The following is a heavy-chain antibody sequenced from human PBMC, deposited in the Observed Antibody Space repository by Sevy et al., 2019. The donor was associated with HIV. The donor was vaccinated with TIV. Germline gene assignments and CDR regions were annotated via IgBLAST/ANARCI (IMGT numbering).Heavy chain of an antibody. D-gene: IGHD5-18*01. Sequence: SETLSLTCTVSGGSISNSDSYWSWIRQPPGKGLECIGYIHYTGGTYYNPFLKSRVAMSVDTSDRQFSLKLSSMTEADTAVYYCASKRGYNHGPFDYWGQGTLVTVSS. CDR3: ASKRGYNHGPFDY. J-gene: IGHJ4*02. V-gene: IGHV4-30-4*02. CDR1: GGSISNSDSY. CDR2: IHYTGGT.